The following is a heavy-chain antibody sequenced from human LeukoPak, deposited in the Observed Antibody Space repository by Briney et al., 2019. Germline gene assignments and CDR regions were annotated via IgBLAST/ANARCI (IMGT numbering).Heavy chain of an antibody. CDR1: GGSFSGYY. V-gene: IGHV4-34*01. Sequence: SETLSLTCAVYGGSFSGYYRSWIRQPPGKGLEWIGEINHSGSTNYNPSLKSRVTISVDTSKNQFSLKLSSVTAADTAVYYCARKIVVVPAARGHRWFDPWGQGTLVTVSS. J-gene: IGHJ5*02. CDR3: ARKIVVVPAARGHRWFDP. CDR2: INHSGST. D-gene: IGHD2-2*01.